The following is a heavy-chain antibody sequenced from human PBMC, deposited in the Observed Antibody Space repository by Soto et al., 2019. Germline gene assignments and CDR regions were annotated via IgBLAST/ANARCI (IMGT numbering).Heavy chain of an antibody. CDR3: ARGDATKIVVTTYSAMDV. CDR1: GGSLSNFG. Sequence: QVQLVQSGAEVKKPGSSVKVSCTASGGSLSNFGISWVRQAPGQGLEWMGAIIPVFGTPNYAQKFQDRVTINAAESTTTVYMEVRSMTSKDTPIYYCARGDATKIVVTTYSAMDVWGQGTTVTVSS. V-gene: IGHV1-69*12. CDR2: IIPVFGTP. D-gene: IGHD3-22*01. J-gene: IGHJ6*02.